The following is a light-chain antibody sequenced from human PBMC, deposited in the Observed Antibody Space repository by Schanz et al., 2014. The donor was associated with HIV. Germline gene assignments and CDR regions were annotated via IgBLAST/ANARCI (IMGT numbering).Light chain of an antibody. CDR3: QKYNGYSQT. J-gene: IGKJ1*01. Sequence: EIVLTQSPGTLSLSPGERATLSCRASQSVSGFLAWYQQKPGQAPRLLIYGASSRATGIPDRFSGSGSGTDFTLTISSLQPDDFATYYCQKYNGYSQTFGQGTKVEVK. V-gene: IGKV3-20*01. CDR2: GAS. CDR1: QSVSGF.